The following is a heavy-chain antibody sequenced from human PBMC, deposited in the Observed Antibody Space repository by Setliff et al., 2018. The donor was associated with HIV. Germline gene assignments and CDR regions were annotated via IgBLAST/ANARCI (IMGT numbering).Heavy chain of an antibody. D-gene: IGHD4-17*01. CDR1: GYTFTFTSYD. Sequence: ASVKVSCKASGYTFTFTSYDIYWLRQATGQGLEWMGWMNLNSGDTDSAHKFHGRVTMTRDTSLSTAYMELRSLRSEDTAVYYCARHGDYSYFYYYYMDVWGKGTTVTVSS. V-gene: IGHV1-8*02. CDR2: MNLNSGDT. CDR3: ARHGDYSYFYYYYMDV. J-gene: IGHJ6*03.